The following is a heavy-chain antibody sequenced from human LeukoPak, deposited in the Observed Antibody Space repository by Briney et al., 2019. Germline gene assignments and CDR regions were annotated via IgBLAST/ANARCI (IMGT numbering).Heavy chain of an antibody. CDR1: GFTFTTYS. D-gene: IGHD1-26*01. Sequence: GGSLRLSCAASGFTFTTYSMTWVRQTPGKGLEWVASITATSTSMYYADSVKGRFTISRDNAKNSLYLQMNSLRAEDTAVYYCARDFELLPATDYWGQGTLVSVSS. V-gene: IGHV3-21*01. CDR2: ITATSTSM. CDR3: ARDFELLPATDY. J-gene: IGHJ4*02.